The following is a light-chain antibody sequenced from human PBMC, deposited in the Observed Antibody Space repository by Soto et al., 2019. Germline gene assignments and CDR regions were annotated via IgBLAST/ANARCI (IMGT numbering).Light chain of an antibody. CDR3: SSYTSSNTPYV. V-gene: IGLV1-44*01. J-gene: IGLJ1*01. CDR1: NSNIRRNT. Sequence: QSVLTQPPSASGTPGQRVIMSCSGSNSNIRRNTVNWYQQLPGTAPKLLIYSNIQRPSGVPDRFSGSKSGTSASLAISGLQSDDEANYYCSSYTSSNTPYVFGTGTKLTVL. CDR2: SNI.